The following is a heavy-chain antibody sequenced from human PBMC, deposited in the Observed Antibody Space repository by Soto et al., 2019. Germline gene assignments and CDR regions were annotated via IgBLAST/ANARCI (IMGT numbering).Heavy chain of an antibody. V-gene: IGHV1-46*03. CDR1: GYTFTNYY. Sequence: ASVKVSCKASGYTFTNYYMHWVRQAPGQGLEWMGIINPSGGSTSYAQKFQGRVTMTRDTSTSTVYVELSSLTSEDTAVYYCASGTTSQPFDYWGQRTLVTVSS. D-gene: IGHD2-2*01. J-gene: IGHJ4*02. CDR3: ASGTTSQPFDY. CDR2: INPSGGST.